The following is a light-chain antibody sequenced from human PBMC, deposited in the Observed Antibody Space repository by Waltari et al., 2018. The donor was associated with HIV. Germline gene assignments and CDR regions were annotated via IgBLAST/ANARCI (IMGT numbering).Light chain of an antibody. CDR1: SSDVGSYNY. CDR2: EVS. CDR3: SSYRSSSTPLWV. V-gene: IGLV2-14*01. Sequence: QSALTQPASVSGSPGQLIPISCTGTSSDVGSYNYVPWYQQHPDKAPKLMIYEVSNRPSGVSNRFSGSKSDNTASLTISGLQAEDEADYYCSSYRSSSTPLWVFGGGTKLTVL. J-gene: IGLJ3*02.